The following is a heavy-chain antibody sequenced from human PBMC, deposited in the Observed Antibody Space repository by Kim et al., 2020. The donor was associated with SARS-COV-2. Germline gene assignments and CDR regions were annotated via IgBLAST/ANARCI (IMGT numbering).Heavy chain of an antibody. D-gene: IGHD3-9*01. Sequence: GGSLRLSCSASGFTFSTYGVNWVRQAPGKGLEWVSYISRSSTTMYYGDSVRGRFTISRDNAKNLVYLQMDRLRAEDTAVYFCAREDGILTGSIDYWGQGILVPGSS. V-gene: IGHV3-48*04. CDR1: GFTFSTYG. J-gene: IGHJ4*02. CDR3: AREDGILTGSIDY. CDR2: ISRSSTTM.